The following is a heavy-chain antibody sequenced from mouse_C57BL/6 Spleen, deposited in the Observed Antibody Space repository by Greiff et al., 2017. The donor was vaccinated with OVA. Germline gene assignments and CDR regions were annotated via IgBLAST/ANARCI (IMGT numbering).Heavy chain of an antibody. CDR2: IWRGGST. D-gene: IGHD2-3*01. Sequence: QVQLQQSGPGLVQPSQSLSITCTVSGFSLTSYGVHWVRQSPGKGLEWLGVIWRGGSTDYNAAFMSRLSITKDNSKSQVFFKMNSLQADDTAIYYCAKISDGYSWYFEVWGTGTTVTVSS. CDR1: GFSLTSYG. CDR3: AKISDGYSWYFEV. J-gene: IGHJ1*03. V-gene: IGHV2-5*01.